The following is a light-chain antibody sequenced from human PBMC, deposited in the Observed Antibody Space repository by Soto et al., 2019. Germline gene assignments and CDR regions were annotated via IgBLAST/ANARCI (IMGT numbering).Light chain of an antibody. V-gene: IGLV1-44*01. J-gene: IGLJ2*01. CDR3: AAWDDSLNGVVV. Sequence: QSALTQPPSASGTPGQRVTISCSGSSSNIGSDTVNWYQQLPGTAPKLLIYSNNQRPSGVPDRFSGSKSGTSVSLAMSGLQSEDEADYHCAAWDDSLNGVVVFGGGTKVTVL. CDR1: SSNIGSDT. CDR2: SNN.